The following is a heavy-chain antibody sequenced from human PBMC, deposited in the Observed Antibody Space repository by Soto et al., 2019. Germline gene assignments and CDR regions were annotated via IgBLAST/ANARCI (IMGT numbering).Heavy chain of an antibody. CDR2: ISSSSSYI. D-gene: IGHD6-13*01. V-gene: IGHV3-21*01. Sequence: GSLRLSCAASGFTFSSYNINWVRQAPGKGLEWVSSISSSSSYIYYADSVKGRFTISRDNAKNSLYLQMNSLRAEDTAVYYCARDTSSSWTNWFDPWGQGTLVTVSS. CDR1: GFTFSSYN. J-gene: IGHJ5*02. CDR3: ARDTSSSWTNWFDP.